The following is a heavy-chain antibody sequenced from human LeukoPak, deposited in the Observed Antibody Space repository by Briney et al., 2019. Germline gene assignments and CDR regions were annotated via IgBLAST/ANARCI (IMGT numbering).Heavy chain of an antibody. D-gene: IGHD2-2*01. Sequence: SETLSLTCAVYGGSFSGYYWSWIRQPPGKGLEWIGEINHSGSTNYNPSLKSRVTISVDTSKNQFSLKLSSVTAADTAAYYCARSCSTSCPYYFDYWGQGTLVTVSS. CDR1: GGSFSGYY. CDR3: ARSCSTSCPYYFDY. CDR2: INHSGST. V-gene: IGHV4-34*01. J-gene: IGHJ4*02.